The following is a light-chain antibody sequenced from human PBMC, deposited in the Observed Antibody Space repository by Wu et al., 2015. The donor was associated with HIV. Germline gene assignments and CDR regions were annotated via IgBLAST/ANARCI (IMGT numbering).Light chain of an antibody. CDR1: QRISNSN. V-gene: IGKV3-20*01. CDR3: QQSGSSPLT. CDR2: DTS. Sequence: EIVLRQSPGTLSLSPGERAILSCRASQRISNSNLAWYQQKPGQAPRLVIYDTSIRATGIPERFSGSGAGTQFNPVISRLEPEDFAVYYCQQSGSSPLTFGQGTKVEIK. J-gene: IGKJ1*01.